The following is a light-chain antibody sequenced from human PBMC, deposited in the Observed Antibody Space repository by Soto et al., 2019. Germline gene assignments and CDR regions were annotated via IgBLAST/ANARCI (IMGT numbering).Light chain of an antibody. V-gene: IGKV3-11*01. J-gene: IGKJ5*01. Sequence: TLSAGAVSLSPGEGATLSCRASQSVSSNLAWYQKKPGQAPRLLIYDASKRATGIPARFSGSGSGTDFTLTISSLETEDFAVYDCQQRSNWPRITFAQGARLEIK. CDR2: DAS. CDR3: QQRSNWPRIT. CDR1: QSVSSN.